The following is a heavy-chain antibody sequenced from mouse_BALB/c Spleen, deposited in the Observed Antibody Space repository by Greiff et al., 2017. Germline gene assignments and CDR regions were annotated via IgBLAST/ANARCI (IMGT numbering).Heavy chain of an antibody. CDR2: INPSNGRT. Sequence: QVQLQQPGAELVKPGASVKLSCKASGYTFTSYWMHWVKQRPGQGLEWIGEINPSNGRTNYNEKFKSKATLTVDKSSSTAYMQLSSLTSEDSAVYYCAILGRKGYYFDYWGQGTTLTVSS. CDR3: AILGRKGYYFDY. D-gene: IGHD4-1*01. J-gene: IGHJ2*01. V-gene: IGHV1S81*02. CDR1: GYTFTSYW.